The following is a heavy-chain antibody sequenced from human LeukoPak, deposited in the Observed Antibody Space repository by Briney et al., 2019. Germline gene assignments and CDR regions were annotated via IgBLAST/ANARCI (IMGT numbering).Heavy chain of an antibody. CDR1: GFTFSSYG. J-gene: IGHJ3*02. CDR3: AKVSGWYDAFDI. Sequence: GRSLRLSCAASGFTFSSYGMHWVRQAPGKGLEWVAVISYDGSNKYYADSVKGRFTISRDNSKNTLYLQMNSLRAEDTAVYYCAKVSGWYDAFDIWGQGTMVTVSS. V-gene: IGHV3-30*18. D-gene: IGHD6-19*01. CDR2: ISYDGSNK.